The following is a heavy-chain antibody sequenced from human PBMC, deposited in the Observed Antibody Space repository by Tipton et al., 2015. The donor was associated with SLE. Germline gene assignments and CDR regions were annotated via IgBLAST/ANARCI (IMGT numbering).Heavy chain of an antibody. V-gene: IGHV4-39*07. CDR2: IDYSGRT. D-gene: IGHD5-12*01. CDR3: ARRTSGYAPDY. J-gene: IGHJ4*02. CDR1: GGSITSSGFY. Sequence: TLSLTCTVSGGSITSSGFYWGWFRQPPGTGLEWIGSIDYSGRTYYTPSLKSQVTISVDTSKNQFSLKLSSVTAADTAFYYCARRTSGYAPDYWGQGTLVTVSS.